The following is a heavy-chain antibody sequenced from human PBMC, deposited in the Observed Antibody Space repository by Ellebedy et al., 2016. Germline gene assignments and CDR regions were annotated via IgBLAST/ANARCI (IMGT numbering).Heavy chain of an antibody. CDR2: IYSGGSA. CDR1: GFTVNTNY. D-gene: IGHD1-26*01. Sequence: GESLKISCAASGFTVNTNYMTWVRQAPGKGLEWVSVIYSGGSAYYADSVKGRFTISRDNSKNTLYLQMNSLRAEDTAVYYCARGVESYKKYGMDVWGQGTTVTVSS. J-gene: IGHJ6*01. V-gene: IGHV3-53*01. CDR3: ARGVESYKKYGMDV.